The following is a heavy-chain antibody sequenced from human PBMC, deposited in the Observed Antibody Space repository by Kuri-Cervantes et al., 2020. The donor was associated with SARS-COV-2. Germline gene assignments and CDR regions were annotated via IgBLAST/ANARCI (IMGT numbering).Heavy chain of an antibody. J-gene: IGHJ6*03. Sequence: ASVKVSCKASGYTFTSYYMHWVRQAPGQGLEWMGIINPSGGSTSYAQKFQGRVTMTRDTSTSTVYMELSSLRSEDTAVYYCARDVKEDCSSTSCYDWGQYYYYYMDVWGKGTTVTVSS. V-gene: IGHV1-46*01. D-gene: IGHD2-2*01. CDR3: ARDVKEDCSSTSCYDWGQYYYYYMDV. CDR2: INPSGGST. CDR1: GYTFTSYY.